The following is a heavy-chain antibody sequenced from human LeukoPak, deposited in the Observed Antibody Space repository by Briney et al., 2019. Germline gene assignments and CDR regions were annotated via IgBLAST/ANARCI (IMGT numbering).Heavy chain of an antibody. CDR2: ISGSGGST. V-gene: IGHV3-23*01. D-gene: IGHD3-3*01. CDR1: GFTFSSYA. J-gene: IGHJ4*02. Sequence: PGRSLRLSCAASGFTFSSYAMSWVRQAPGKGLEWVSAISGSGGSTYYADSVKGRFTISRDNSKNTLYLQMNSLRAEDTAVYYCARGPYDFWSGYYDYWGQGTLVTVSS. CDR3: ARGPYDFWSGYYDY.